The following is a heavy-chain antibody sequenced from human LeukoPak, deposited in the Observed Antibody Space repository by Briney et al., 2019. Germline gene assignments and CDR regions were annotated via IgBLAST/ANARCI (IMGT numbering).Heavy chain of an antibody. V-gene: IGHV3-7*01. Sequence: GGSLRLSCVASGFSFTGNWMSWVRQAPGKGPEWVASIKEDGSEKYYGDSVSGRFTISRDNAKNSLYLQMNSLRAEDTAVYYCAKRSADAAMAKGAFDIWGQGTMVTVSS. J-gene: IGHJ3*02. CDR3: AKRSADAAMAKGAFDI. CDR2: IKEDGSEK. D-gene: IGHD5-18*01. CDR1: GFSFTGNW.